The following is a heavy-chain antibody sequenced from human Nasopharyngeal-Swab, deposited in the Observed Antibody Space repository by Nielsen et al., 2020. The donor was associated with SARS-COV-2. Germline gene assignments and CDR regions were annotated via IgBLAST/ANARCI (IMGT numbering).Heavy chain of an antibody. Sequence: ASVKVSCKASGYTFTSYGISWVRQAPGQGLEWMGWINAYNGNTNYAQKLQGRVTMTTDTSTSTAYMELRSLRSDDTAVYYCARAVGQQWLVRRNYFDYWGQGTLVTVSS. D-gene: IGHD6-19*01. CDR3: ARAVGQQWLVRRNYFDY. V-gene: IGHV1-18*01. CDR1: GYTFTSYG. J-gene: IGHJ4*02. CDR2: INAYNGNT.